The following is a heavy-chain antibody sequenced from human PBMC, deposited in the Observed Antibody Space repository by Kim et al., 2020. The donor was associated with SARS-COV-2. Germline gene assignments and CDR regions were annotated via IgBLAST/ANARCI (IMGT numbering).Heavy chain of an antibody. D-gene: IGHD3-9*01. CDR1: GYTFTSYG. J-gene: IGHJ4*02. V-gene: IGHV1-18*04. CDR3: ARALRYFDWTYPIDY. CDR2: ISAYNGNT. Sequence: ASVKVSCKASGYTFTSYGISWVRQAPGQGLEWMGWISAYNGNTNYAQKLQGRVTKTTDTSTSTAYMELRSLRSDDTAVYYCARALRYFDWTYPIDYWGQGTLVTVSS.